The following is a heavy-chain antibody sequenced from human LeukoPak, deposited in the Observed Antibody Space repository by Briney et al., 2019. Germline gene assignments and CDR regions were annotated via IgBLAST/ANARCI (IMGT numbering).Heavy chain of an antibody. CDR1: GFTFSSYD. CDR2: IGTAGDT. V-gene: IGHV3-13*01. D-gene: IGHD5-18*01. Sequence: GGSLRLSCAASGFTFSSYDMHWVRQATGKGLEWVSAIGTAGDTYYPGPVKGRFTISRENAKNSLYLQMNSLRAGDTAVYYCARATVDTAMVQYWYFDLWGRGTLVTVSS. CDR3: ARATVDTAMVQYWYFDL. J-gene: IGHJ2*01.